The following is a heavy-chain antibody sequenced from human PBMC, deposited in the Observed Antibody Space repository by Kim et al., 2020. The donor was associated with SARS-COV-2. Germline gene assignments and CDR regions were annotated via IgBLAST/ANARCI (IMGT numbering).Heavy chain of an antibody. CDR3: ARLRFLEWLDPGPKFDP. Sequence: GLGWIGYIYYSGSTNYNPSLKSRVTISVDTSKNQFSLKLSSVTAADTAVYYCARLRFLEWLDPGPKFDPWGQGTLVTVSS. V-gene: IGHV4-59*08. J-gene: IGHJ5*02. D-gene: IGHD3-3*01. CDR2: IYYSGST.